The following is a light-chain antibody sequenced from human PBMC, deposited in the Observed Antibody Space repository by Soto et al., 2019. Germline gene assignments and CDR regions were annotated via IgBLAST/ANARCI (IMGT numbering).Light chain of an antibody. V-gene: IGKV3-15*01. CDR3: QQGHNWPLT. Sequence: EIVMTQSPATLSVSPGESATLSCRASQSISSELAWYQQKPGQPPRLLIYGASTRATVVPARFTGSGSGSDFTLTISGLQSEDFAVYYCQQGHNWPLTFGQRTRLEI. CDR2: GAS. CDR1: QSISSE. J-gene: IGKJ2*01.